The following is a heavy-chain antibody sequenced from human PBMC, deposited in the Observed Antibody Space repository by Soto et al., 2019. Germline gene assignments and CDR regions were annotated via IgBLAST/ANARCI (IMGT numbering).Heavy chain of an antibody. CDR1: GGSISSYNFY. Sequence: QLQLQESGPGLVKPSETLSLTCTVSGGSISSYNFYWGWIRQTPGKGLEWIGSIYYGGNTYYNAFLESRVTLSVDTSKSQFSLKMTSVTAADTAVYCCARHNNGWCHNVNCRFYYCMDVWGKGTTVTVSS. V-gene: IGHV4-39*01. J-gene: IGHJ6*03. CDR3: ARHNNGWCHNVNCRFYYCMDV. D-gene: IGHD2-21*01. CDR2: IYYGGNT.